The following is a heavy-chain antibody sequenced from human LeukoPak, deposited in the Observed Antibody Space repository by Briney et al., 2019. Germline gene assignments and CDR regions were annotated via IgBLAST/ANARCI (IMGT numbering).Heavy chain of an antibody. CDR1: GGTFSSYA. CDR3: ARDLPGIAAAADAFDI. V-gene: IGHV1-69*13. CDR2: IIPIFGTA. Sequence: SVKVSCKASGGTFSSYAISWVRQAPGQGLEWMGGIIPIFGTANYAQKFQGRVTITADESTSTAYMELSSLRSEDTAVYYCARDLPGIAAAADAFDIWGQGTMVTVSS. D-gene: IGHD6-13*01. J-gene: IGHJ3*02.